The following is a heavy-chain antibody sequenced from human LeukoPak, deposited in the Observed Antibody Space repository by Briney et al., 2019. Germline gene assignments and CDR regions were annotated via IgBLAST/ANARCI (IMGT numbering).Heavy chain of an antibody. Sequence: ASVKVSCKASGYTFTDYYMYWVRQAPGQGLEYMGWMSPNSGGTNYAQKFQGRVTMTRDTSISTAYMELSSLRSDDTAVYYCASCKNSGWFGRSCYCWGQGALVTVSS. J-gene: IGHJ4*02. V-gene: IGHV1-2*02. CDR3: ASCKNSGWFGRSCYC. D-gene: IGHD6-19*01. CDR1: GYTFTDYY. CDR2: MSPNSGGT.